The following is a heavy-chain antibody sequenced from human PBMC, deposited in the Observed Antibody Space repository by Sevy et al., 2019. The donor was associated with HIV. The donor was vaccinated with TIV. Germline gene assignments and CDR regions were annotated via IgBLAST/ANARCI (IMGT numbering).Heavy chain of an antibody. CDR3: ARVAGGENYDYGIDV. D-gene: IGHD2-21*01. CDR2: VYYVGNS. V-gene: IGHV4-39*01. CDR1: GGSITSSGHY. J-gene: IGHJ6*02. Sequence: SETLSLTCTVSGGSITSSGHYWGWIRQSPGKGLEWIGAVYYVGNSYANPSLTSRVTISADTSKNLFSLSLTSLTAADTGIYYCARVAGGENYDYGIDVWGLGTSVTVSS.